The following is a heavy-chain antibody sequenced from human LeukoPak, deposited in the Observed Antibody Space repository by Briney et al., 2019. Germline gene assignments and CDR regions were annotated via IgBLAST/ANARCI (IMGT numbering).Heavy chain of an antibody. D-gene: IGHD3-22*01. J-gene: IGHJ4*01. V-gene: IGHV3-64*01. CDR1: GFTFSSYA. CDR2: ISSNGGST. Sequence: GGSLTLSCAASGFTFSSYAMGWLRQAPGKGLEYVSAISSNGGSTYYANSVKGRFTISRDNSKHTLYLHMGSLRAEDMAVYYCARVHDSSGYYYFDYW. CDR3: ARVHDSSGYYYFDY.